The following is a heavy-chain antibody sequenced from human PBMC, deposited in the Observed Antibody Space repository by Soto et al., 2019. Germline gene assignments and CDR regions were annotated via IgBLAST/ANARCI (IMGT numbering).Heavy chain of an antibody. V-gene: IGHV3-23*01. J-gene: IGHJ4*02. CDR2: ISGSGGST. D-gene: IGHD2-2*01. Sequence: EVQLLESGGGLVQPGGSLRLSCAASGFTFSSYAMSWVRQAPGKGLEWVSAISGSGGSTYYADSVKGRFTISRDNSKNTLYLQMNSLRAEDTAVYYCAKLGGYCSSTSCYARGPGIDYCGQGTLVTVSS. CDR3: AKLGGYCSSTSCYARGPGIDY. CDR1: GFTFSSYA.